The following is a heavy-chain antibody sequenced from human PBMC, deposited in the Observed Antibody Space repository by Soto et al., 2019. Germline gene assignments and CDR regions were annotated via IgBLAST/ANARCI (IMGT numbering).Heavy chain of an antibody. D-gene: IGHD1-1*01. Sequence: GGSLRLSCTASGFAFSDYAMKWVRPAQGKGLEWVSAMSARGGSIYYAESVQGRFTISRDNSKNTLYLQMNSLRAEDTAVYYCAKDNDVRQGYWGQGTQVTVSS. CDR2: MSARGGSI. J-gene: IGHJ4*02. CDR1: GFAFSDYA. CDR3: AKDNDVRQGY. V-gene: IGHV3-23*01.